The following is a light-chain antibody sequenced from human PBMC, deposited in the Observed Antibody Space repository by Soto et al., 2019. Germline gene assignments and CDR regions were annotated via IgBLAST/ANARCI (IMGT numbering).Light chain of an antibody. CDR2: GAS. J-gene: IGKJ1*01. CDR3: HQYNNWPPWT. CDR1: QSVSSN. Sequence: EIVMTQSPATLSVSPGERATLSCRASQSVSSNLAWYQQKPGQAPRLLIYGASTRATGIPARFSGSGSGTEFTLTISSLQSEAYAVYYCHQYNNWPPWTFGQGTKVDI. V-gene: IGKV3-15*01.